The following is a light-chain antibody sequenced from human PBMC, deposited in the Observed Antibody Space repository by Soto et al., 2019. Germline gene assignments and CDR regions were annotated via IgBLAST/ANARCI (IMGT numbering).Light chain of an antibody. Sequence: EIVLTQSPATLSLSPGERATLSCRASQSVSSYLAWYQQKPGQAPMLLIYDASNRSTGIPARFSGSGSGTDFTLTISSLEPEDFAVYYCQQPYTFGQGTKREIK. J-gene: IGKJ2*01. V-gene: IGKV3-11*01. CDR2: DAS. CDR1: QSVSSY. CDR3: QQPYT.